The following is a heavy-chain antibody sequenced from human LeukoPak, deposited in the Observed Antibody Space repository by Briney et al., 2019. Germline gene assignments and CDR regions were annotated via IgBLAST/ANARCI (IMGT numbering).Heavy chain of an antibody. CDR2: IYYSGST. V-gene: IGHV4-59*05. CDR3: ARPGIAAAAPDY. J-gene: IGHJ4*02. CDR1: GGSISSYH. Sequence: SETLSLTCTVSGGSISSYHWSWIRQPPGKGLEWIGSIYYSGSTYYNPSLKSRVTISVDTSKNQFSLKLSSVTAADTAVYYCARPGIAAAAPDYWGQGTLVTVSS. D-gene: IGHD6-13*01.